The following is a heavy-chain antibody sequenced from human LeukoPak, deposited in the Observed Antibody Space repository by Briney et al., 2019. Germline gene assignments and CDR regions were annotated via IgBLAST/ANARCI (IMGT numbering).Heavy chain of an antibody. CDR3: TRRNVRGYSYGYNY. Sequence: GGSLRLSCAASGFTFSNAWMSWVRQAPGKGLEWVGRIKSKTDGGTTDDAAPVKGRFTISRDDSKNTLYLQMNSLKPEDTAVYYCTRRNVRGYSYGYNYWGQGTLVTVSS. D-gene: IGHD5-18*01. CDR2: IKSKTDGGTT. J-gene: IGHJ4*02. V-gene: IGHV3-15*01. CDR1: GFTFSNAW.